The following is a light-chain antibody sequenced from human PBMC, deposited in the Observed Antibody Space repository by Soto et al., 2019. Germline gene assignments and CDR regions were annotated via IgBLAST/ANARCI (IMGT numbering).Light chain of an antibody. CDR3: QQYNSPMYT. CDR1: QSISSW. Sequence: DTQMTQSPSTLSASVGDRVTITCRASQSISSWLAWYQQKPGKAPKLLIYKASSLESGVPSRFSGSGSGTEFTLTISSLQPDDFATYYCQQYNSPMYTFGQGTKVDIK. V-gene: IGKV1-5*03. CDR2: KAS. J-gene: IGKJ2*01.